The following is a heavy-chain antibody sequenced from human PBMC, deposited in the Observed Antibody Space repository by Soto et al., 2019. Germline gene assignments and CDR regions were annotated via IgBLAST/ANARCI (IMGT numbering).Heavy chain of an antibody. J-gene: IGHJ3*02. Sequence: QVQLQQWGAGLLKPSETLSLTCAVYGGSFSGYYWSWIRQPPGKGLEWIGEINHSGSTNYNPSLKSRVTISVDTSKNQFSLNLSSVTAADTAVYYCARRGYPDIWGQGTMVTVSS. V-gene: IGHV4-34*01. CDR3: ARRGYPDI. D-gene: IGHD5-12*01. CDR2: INHSGST. CDR1: GGSFSGYY.